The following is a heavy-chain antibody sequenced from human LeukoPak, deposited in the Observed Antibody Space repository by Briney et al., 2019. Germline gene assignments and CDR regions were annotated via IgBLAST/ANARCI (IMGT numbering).Heavy chain of an antibody. CDR1: GGSVRSADYY. CDR3: ARVPKLTNSWYYFDC. V-gene: IGHV4-31*02. J-gene: IGHJ4*02. D-gene: IGHD1-14*01. Sequence: PSQTLSLTCIVSGGSVRSADYYWSWIRHHPGEGLEWIGYIYCSGDTYYNPSLKSRLTMSLDTSKDQFSLELTSVTAADTAVYYCARVPKLTNSWYYFDCWGQGTLVSVSS. CDR2: IYCSGDT.